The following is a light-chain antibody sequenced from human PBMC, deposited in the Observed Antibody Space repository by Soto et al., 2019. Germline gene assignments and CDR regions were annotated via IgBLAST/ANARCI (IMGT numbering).Light chain of an antibody. CDR3: VSYATSTTLYV. J-gene: IGLJ1*01. V-gene: IGLV2-14*01. CDR2: EVT. CDR1: SSDVGSFNY. Sequence: QSVLTHAASVSGSPGQSITISCTATSSDVGSFNYVSWYQHHPGKAPKLMIYEVTSRPSGVSNRFSGSKSGNTASLTISGLQAEDDADYYCVSYATSTTLYVFGPGTKVTVL.